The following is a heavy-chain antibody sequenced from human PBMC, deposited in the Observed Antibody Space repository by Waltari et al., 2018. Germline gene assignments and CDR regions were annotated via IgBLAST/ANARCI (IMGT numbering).Heavy chain of an antibody. V-gene: IGHV4-39*01. CDR1: GGSIHSNRHY. J-gene: IGHJ3*01. Sequence: LHLQESGPGLVKPSDTLSVTCSVPGGSIHSNRHYWGWVPQPPGRGLEWTATISYRGATYNNPSLKSRVTISVDTSKNQFSLKLSSVTAADTAVYYCATYIGASIGTAAFDVWGQGTMVTVSS. D-gene: IGHD3-16*01. CDR3: ATYIGASIGTAAFDV. CDR2: ISYRGAT.